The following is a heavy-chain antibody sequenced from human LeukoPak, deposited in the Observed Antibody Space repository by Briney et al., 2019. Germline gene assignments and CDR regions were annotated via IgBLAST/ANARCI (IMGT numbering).Heavy chain of an antibody. Sequence: ASVKVSCKASGYTFTGYYMHWVRQAPGQGLEWMGWINPSSGGTNYAQKFQGRVTMTRDTSISTAYMELSRLRSDDTAVYYCARDVDYGDLAYAFDIWGQGTMVTVPS. CDR3: ARDVDYGDLAYAFDI. V-gene: IGHV1-2*02. CDR2: INPSSGGT. J-gene: IGHJ3*02. D-gene: IGHD4-17*01. CDR1: GYTFTGYY.